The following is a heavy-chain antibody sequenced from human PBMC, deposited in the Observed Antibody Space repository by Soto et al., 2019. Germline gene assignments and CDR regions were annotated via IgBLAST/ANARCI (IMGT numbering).Heavy chain of an antibody. CDR1: GGTFSSYA. Sequence: QVQLVQSGAEVKKPGSSVKVSCKASGGTFSSYAISWVRQAPGQGLEWMGGIIPIFGTANYAQKFQGRVTITADESTSTAYMELSSLRSEDTAVYDCARVFNGITGTTFNDYYYVMDVWGQGTTVTVSS. J-gene: IGHJ6*02. CDR2: IIPIFGTA. V-gene: IGHV1-69*01. D-gene: IGHD1-7*01. CDR3: ARVFNGITGTTFNDYYYVMDV.